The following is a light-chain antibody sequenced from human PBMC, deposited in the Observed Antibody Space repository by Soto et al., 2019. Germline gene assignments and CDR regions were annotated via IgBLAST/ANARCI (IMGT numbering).Light chain of an antibody. J-gene: IGKJ2*01. CDR2: AAS. V-gene: IGKV3-20*01. Sequence: DIVLTQSPGTLSLSPGEGGTLSCRASQSISSSYLALYQQKPGQSPRLLIYAASSRATGIPDRFSGSGSGTDFTLTICRLEPEDFAVYYCQLYGGSHLFSFGQGTKLEIK. CDR3: QLYGGSHLFS. CDR1: QSISSSY.